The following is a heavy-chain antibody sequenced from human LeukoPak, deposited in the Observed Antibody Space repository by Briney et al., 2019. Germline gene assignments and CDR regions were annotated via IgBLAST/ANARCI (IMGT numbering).Heavy chain of an antibody. Sequence: SETLSLTCTVSGGSISSYYWSWIRQPAGKGLEWIGRIYTSGSTNYNPSLKSRVTMSVDTSKNQFSLKQSSVTAADTAVYYCARGSSSWYMLNAFDIWGQGTMVTVSS. J-gene: IGHJ3*02. CDR3: ARGSSSWYMLNAFDI. CDR2: IYTSGST. V-gene: IGHV4-4*07. CDR1: GGSISSYY. D-gene: IGHD6-13*01.